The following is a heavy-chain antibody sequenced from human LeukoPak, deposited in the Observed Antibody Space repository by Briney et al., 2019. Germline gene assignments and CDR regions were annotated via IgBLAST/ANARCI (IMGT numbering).Heavy chain of an antibody. CDR2: ISGSGGST. CDR3: ARGDGSYYLFDY. J-gene: IGHJ4*02. Sequence: GGSLRLSCAASGFTFSPYAMSWVRQAPGKGLEWVSAISGSGGSTYYADSVKGRFTISRDNSKNTLYLQMNSLRAEDTAVYYCARGDGSYYLFDYWGQGTLVTVSS. CDR1: GFTFSPYA. D-gene: IGHD1-26*01. V-gene: IGHV3-23*01.